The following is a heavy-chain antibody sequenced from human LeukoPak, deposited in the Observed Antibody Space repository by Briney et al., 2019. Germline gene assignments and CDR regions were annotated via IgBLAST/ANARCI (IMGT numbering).Heavy chain of an antibody. J-gene: IGHJ4*02. Sequence: PGGSLRLSCAASGFTFSSFGMHWVRQAPGKGLEWVSVIYSGGNIYYIESVKGRFTISRDTSKNTLYLQMNSLRAEDTAVYFCAGRHCSGGGCYFAGADPFDYWGQGTLVTVSS. D-gene: IGHD2-15*01. CDR2: IYSGGNI. CDR3: AGRHCSGGGCYFAGADPFDY. V-gene: IGHV3-NL1*01. CDR1: GFTFSSFG.